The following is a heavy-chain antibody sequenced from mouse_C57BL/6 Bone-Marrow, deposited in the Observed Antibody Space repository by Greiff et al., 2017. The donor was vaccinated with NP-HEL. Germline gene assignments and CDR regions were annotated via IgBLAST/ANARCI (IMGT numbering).Heavy chain of an antibody. V-gene: IGHV14-2*01. CDR3: ARDGSPFSYCAMDY. D-gene: IGHD1-1*01. J-gene: IGHJ4*01. CDR2: IDPEDGET. Sequence: VQLQQSGAELVKPGASVKLSCTASGFNINDYYMHWVKQRTEQGLEWIGRIDPEDGETKYASKFQGKATITADTSSNTAYLQLISLTSEDTAVYYCARDGSPFSYCAMDYWGQGTSVTVSS. CDR1: GFNINDYY.